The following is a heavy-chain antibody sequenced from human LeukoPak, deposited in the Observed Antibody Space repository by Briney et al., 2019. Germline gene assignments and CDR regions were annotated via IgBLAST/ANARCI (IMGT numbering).Heavy chain of an antibody. CDR1: GGSISSSSYY. CDR2: IYYSGST. D-gene: IGHD3-3*01. J-gene: IGHJ2*01. Sequence: PSETLSLTCTVSGGSISSSSYYWGWIRQPPGKGLEWIGSIYYSGSTYYNPSLKSRVTISVDTSKNQFSLKLSSVTAADTAVYYCARGSRFLEWLSSVPAGYFDLWGRGTLVTVSS. CDR3: ARGSRFLEWLSSVPAGYFDL. V-gene: IGHV4-39*01.